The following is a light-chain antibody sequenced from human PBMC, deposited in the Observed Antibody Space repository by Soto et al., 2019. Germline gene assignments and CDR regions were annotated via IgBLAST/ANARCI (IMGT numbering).Light chain of an antibody. V-gene: IGLV2-14*01. CDR2: EVN. CDR1: SSDVGSHNY. Sequence: QSVPTQPASVSGSPGQSITISCTGPSSDVGSHNYVSWYQQYPGKAPKLIIFEVNSRPSGVSNRYSGSKSGSAASLTISGLQAEDEAYYYCSSYSSTSTPYVFGAGTRVTVL. J-gene: IGLJ1*01. CDR3: SSYSSTSTPYV.